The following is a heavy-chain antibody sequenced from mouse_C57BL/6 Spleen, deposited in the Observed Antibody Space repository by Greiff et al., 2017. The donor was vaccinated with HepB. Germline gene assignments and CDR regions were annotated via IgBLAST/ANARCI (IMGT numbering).Heavy chain of an antibody. CDR3: AREEDGSSPWFAY. D-gene: IGHD1-1*01. CDR1: GFTFSSYA. J-gene: IGHJ3*01. Sequence: EVQLVESGGGLVKPGGSLKLSCAASGFTFSSYAMSWVRQTPEKRLEWVATISDGGSYTYYPDNVKGRFTISRDNAKNNLYLQMSHLKSEDTAMYYCAREEDGSSPWFAYWGQGTLVTVSA. CDR2: ISDGGSYT. V-gene: IGHV5-4*01.